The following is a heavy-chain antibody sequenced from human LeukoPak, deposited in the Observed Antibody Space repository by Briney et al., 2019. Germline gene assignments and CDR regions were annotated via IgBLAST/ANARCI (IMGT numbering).Heavy chain of an antibody. Sequence: PSETLSLTCAVYGGSFSGYYWSWIRQPPGKGLEWIGEINHSGSTNYNPSLKSRVTISVDTSKNQFSLKLSSVTAADTAVYYCARHLSKYSNYDLFDYWGQGTLVTVSS. CDR2: INHSGST. CDR3: ARHLSKYSNYDLFDY. V-gene: IGHV4-34*01. D-gene: IGHD4-11*01. J-gene: IGHJ4*02. CDR1: GGSFSGYY.